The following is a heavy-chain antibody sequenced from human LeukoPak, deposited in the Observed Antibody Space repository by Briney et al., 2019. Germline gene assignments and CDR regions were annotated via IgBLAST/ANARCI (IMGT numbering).Heavy chain of an antibody. CDR2: IYTSGST. CDR3: ARGYCSSTSCPPLTASWFDP. Sequence: PLETLSLTCTVSGGSISSGSYYWSWIRQPAGKGLEWIGRIYTSGSTNYNPSLKSRVTISVDTSKNQFSLKLSSVTAADTAVYYCARGYCSSTSCPPLTASWFDPWGQGTLVTVSS. V-gene: IGHV4-61*02. J-gene: IGHJ5*02. D-gene: IGHD2-2*01. CDR1: GGSISSGSYY.